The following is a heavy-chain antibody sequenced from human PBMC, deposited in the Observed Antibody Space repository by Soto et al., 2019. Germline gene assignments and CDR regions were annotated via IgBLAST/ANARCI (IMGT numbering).Heavy chain of an antibody. CDR2: ISGSVDST. Sequence: GGSLRLSCAASGFTFSSYAMSWVRQAPGKGLEWVSAISGSVDSTYYADSVKGRFTISRDNSQKMVYLQMNSLRGEDTAVYYCAKSPSRAPYGVDIWGQGTTVTVSS. CDR3: AKSPSRAPYGVDI. J-gene: IGHJ6*02. V-gene: IGHV3-23*01. CDR1: GFTFSSYA. D-gene: IGHD6-6*01.